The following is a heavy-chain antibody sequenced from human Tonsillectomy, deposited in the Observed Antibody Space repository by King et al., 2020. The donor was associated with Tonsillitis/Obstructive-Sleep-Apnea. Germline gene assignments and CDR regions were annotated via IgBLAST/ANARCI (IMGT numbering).Heavy chain of an antibody. J-gene: IGHJ3*02. D-gene: IGHD3-16*01. Sequence: EVQLVESGGGLVQPGGSLRLSCAASGFTFSSYAMSWVRQAPGKGLEWVSAISGGGGGTYYADSVKGRFTISRDNSKNTLYLQMNSLRAEDTAVYYCAKKVWGWGLWADAFDICGHGTMVTVSS. CDR2: ISGGGGGT. CDR1: GFTFSSYA. V-gene: IGHV3-23*04. CDR3: AKKVWGWGLWADAFDI.